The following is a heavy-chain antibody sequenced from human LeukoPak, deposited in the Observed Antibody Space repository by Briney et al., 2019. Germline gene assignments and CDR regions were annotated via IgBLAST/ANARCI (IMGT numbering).Heavy chain of an antibody. CDR1: GYTFTSYA. J-gene: IGHJ6*02. CDR3: ARSGPGSSSWYGGYYYGMDV. CDR2: INAGNGNT. Sequence: GASVKVSCKASGYTFTSYAMHWVRQAPGQRLEWMGWINAGNGNTKYSQKFQGRVTITRDTSASTAYMELSSLRSEDTAVYYCARSGPGSSSWYGGYYYGMDVWGQGTTVTVSS. D-gene: IGHD6-13*01. V-gene: IGHV1-3*01.